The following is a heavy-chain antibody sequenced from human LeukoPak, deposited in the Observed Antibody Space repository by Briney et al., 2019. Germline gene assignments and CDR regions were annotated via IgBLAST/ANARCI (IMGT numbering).Heavy chain of an antibody. CDR3: TRGPVVVVPAAMPGYYYGMDV. CDR2: IRSKANSYAT. D-gene: IGHD2-2*01. Sequence: PGGSLRLSCAASGFTYSGSAMHWARQASGKGLEWVGRIRSKANSYATAYAASVKGRFTISRDDSKNTAYLQMNSLKTEDTAVYYCTRGPVVVVPAAMPGYYYGMDVWGQGTTVTVSS. J-gene: IGHJ6*02. CDR1: GFTYSGSA. V-gene: IGHV3-73*01.